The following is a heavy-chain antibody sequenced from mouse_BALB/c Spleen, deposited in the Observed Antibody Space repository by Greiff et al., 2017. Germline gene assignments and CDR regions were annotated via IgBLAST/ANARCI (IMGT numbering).Heavy chain of an antibody. CDR3: VGPAMDY. V-gene: IGHV10S3*01. Sequence: EVQLVETGGGLVQPKGSLKLSCAASGFTFNTNAMNWVRQAPGKGLEWVARIRSKSNNYATYYADSVKDRFTISRDDSQSMLYLQMNNLKTEDTAMYYCVGPAMDYWGQGTSVTVSS. CDR2: IRSKSNNYAT. CDR1: GFTFNTNA. J-gene: IGHJ4*01.